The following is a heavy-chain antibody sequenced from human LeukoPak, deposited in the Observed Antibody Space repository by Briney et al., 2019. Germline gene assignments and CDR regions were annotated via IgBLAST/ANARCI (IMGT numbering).Heavy chain of an antibody. CDR2: MNPNSGNT. J-gene: IGHJ3*02. CDR3: ARAPYYYDSSGYYAFDI. Sequence: ASVKVSCKASGYTFTSYDINWVRQATGQGLEWMGWMNPNSGNTGYAQKFQGRVTITRNTSISTAYMELSSLRSEDTAVYYCARAPYYYDSSGYYAFDIWGQGTMVTVSS. V-gene: IGHV1-8*03. CDR1: GYTFTSYD. D-gene: IGHD3-22*01.